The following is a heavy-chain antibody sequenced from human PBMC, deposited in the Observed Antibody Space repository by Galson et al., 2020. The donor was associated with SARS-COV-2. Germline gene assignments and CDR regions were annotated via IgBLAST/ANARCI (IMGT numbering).Heavy chain of an antibody. CDR1: GGSISSGGYY. CDR3: ARASTIMGVVMDAFDI. CDR2: TYYSGST. Sequence: SETLSLTGTVSGGSISSGGYYWSWIRQHPGKGLEWIGYTYYSGSTDYNPSLKSRVTISVDTSKNQFSLKLSSVTAAGTAVDYCARASTIMGVVMDAFDIWGQVTMVTVSS. V-gene: IGHV4-31*03. D-gene: IGHD3-3*01. J-gene: IGHJ3*02.